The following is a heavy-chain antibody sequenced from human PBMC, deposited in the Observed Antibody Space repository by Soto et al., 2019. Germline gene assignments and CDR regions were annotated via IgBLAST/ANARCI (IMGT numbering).Heavy chain of an antibody. Sequence: PSETLSLTCTVSGGSIRTHDYYWSWIRQHPGKGLEWIGYIDYSGTTYYNPSLKSRIAISRDTSRNQFSLTLSSATAADTALYYCVAAPNGKFFDYWGQGPQVTVSS. CDR3: VAAPNGKFFDY. D-gene: IGHD2-15*01. J-gene: IGHJ4*02. V-gene: IGHV4-30-4*01. CDR1: GGSIRTHDYY. CDR2: IDYSGTT.